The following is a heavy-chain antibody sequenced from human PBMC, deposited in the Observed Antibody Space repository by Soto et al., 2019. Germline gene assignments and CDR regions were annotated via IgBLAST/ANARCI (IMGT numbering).Heavy chain of an antibody. D-gene: IGHD2-2*01. Sequence: ASVKVSCKASGYTFTGYYMHWVRQAPGQGLEWMGWINPNSGGTNYAQKFQGWVTMTRDTSISTAYMELSRLRSDDTAVYYCARSVHTYCSSTSCHQHLFDPWGQGTLVTVSS. CDR3: ARSVHTYCSSTSCHQHLFDP. V-gene: IGHV1-2*04. CDR1: GYTFTGYY. CDR2: INPNSGGT. J-gene: IGHJ5*02.